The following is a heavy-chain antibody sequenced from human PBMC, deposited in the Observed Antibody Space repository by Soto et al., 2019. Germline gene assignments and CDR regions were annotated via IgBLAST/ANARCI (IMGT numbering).Heavy chain of an antibody. Sequence: PGGSLRLSCIASGFTFSSHGMHWVRQAPGKGLEWVAVIWFDGSNKYYADSVKGRFTVPRDNSKNTLYLQMNSLRAEDTAVYYCGSSGRGDFTAMVNYFYYGMDVWGQGTTVTVS. V-gene: IGHV3-33*01. CDR2: IWFDGSNK. J-gene: IGHJ6*02. CDR1: GFTFSSHG. D-gene: IGHD5-18*01. CDR3: GSSGRGDFTAMVNYFYYGMDV.